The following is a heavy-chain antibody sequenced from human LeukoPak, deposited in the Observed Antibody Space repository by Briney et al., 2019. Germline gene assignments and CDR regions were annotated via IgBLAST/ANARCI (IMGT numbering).Heavy chain of an antibody. CDR1: GGSINTDNYD. CDR2: IYSSGST. V-gene: IGHV4-61*02. CDR3: ARDNYYDFWSGRAEVGWFDP. D-gene: IGHD3-3*01. J-gene: IGHJ5*02. Sequence: SETLSLTCTVSGGSINTDNYDWSWIRQPAGKGLEWIGRIYSSGSTNYNPSLKSRVTISIDKSKNQFSLDLSSLTAADTAVYYCARDNYYDFWSGRAEVGWFDPWGQGTLVTVSS.